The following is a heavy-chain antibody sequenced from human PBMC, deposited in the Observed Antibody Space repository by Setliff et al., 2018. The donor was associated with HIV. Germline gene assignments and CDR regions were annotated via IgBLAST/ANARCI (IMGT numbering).Heavy chain of an antibody. CDR1: GGSLSGYS. CDR3: GRGPHIVGAPWAVIDY. Sequence: PSETLSLTCAVYGGSLSGYSWSWIRQPPGKGLEWIGEIFHNGTIKYNSSLKSRVALSIDTFKSQISLNMTSLTTADTAIYYCGRGPHIVGAPWAVIDYWAQGKPVTVSS. V-gene: IGHV4-34*01. J-gene: IGHJ4*02. D-gene: IGHD1-26*01. CDR2: IFHNGTI.